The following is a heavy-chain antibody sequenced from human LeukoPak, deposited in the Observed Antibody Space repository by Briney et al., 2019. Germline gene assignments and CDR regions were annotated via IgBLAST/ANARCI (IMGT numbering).Heavy chain of an antibody. V-gene: IGHV4-4*07. D-gene: IGHD1-26*01. Sequence: PSETLSLTCTVSGGSISSYYWSWIRQPAGKGLEWIGRIYTSGSTNYNPSLKSRVTMSVDTSKNQFSLKLSSVTAADTAVYYCARDRRYSGSYPPDFDYWGQGTLVTVSS. J-gene: IGHJ4*02. CDR3: ARDRRYSGSYPPDFDY. CDR1: GGSISSYY. CDR2: IYTSGST.